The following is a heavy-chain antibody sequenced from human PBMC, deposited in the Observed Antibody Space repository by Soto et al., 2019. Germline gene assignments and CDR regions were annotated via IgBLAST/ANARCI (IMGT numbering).Heavy chain of an antibody. CDR3: EQRGCSSTRCYLNWFHT. Sequence: SGPTLVNPTQTLTLTCTFSGFSLSTSGVGXGXXRQPTXKALEWLELIYWDNQKSYSQSLKRSITIKKNTSKNKLVITMTKMNPVDTAKFYCEQRGCSSTRCYLNWFHTWGRGTLVTVS. J-gene: IGHJ5*02. D-gene: IGHD2-2*01. CDR1: GFSLSTSGVG. V-gene: IGHV2-5*02. CDR2: IYWDNQK.